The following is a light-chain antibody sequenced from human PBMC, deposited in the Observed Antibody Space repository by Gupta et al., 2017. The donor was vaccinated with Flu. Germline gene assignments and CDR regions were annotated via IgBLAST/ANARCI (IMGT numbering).Light chain of an antibody. CDR2: ASS. V-gene: IGKV1-9*01. Sequence: DSQLTQSPSFLSASVGDRVTITCRASQGISTYLAWYQQNPGQAPRLLIYASSTLQSGVPSRFSFSGNGTEIALTISIRQPEDVASDFCQRRKSDPQPRTFGGGTKVEIK. CDR3: QRRKSDPQPRT. CDR1: QGISTY. J-gene: IGKJ4*02.